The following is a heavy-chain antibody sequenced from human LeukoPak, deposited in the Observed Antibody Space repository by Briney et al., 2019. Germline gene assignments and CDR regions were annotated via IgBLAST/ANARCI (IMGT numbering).Heavy chain of an antibody. Sequence: ASVKVSCKASGVTFSSYAISWVRQAPGQGLEWMGWISAYNGNTNYAQKLQGRVTMTTDTSTSTAYMELRSLRSDDTAVYYCARGNQYYYDSSGSYYGDYWGQGTLVTVSS. J-gene: IGHJ4*02. CDR2: ISAYNGNT. D-gene: IGHD3-22*01. CDR3: ARGNQYYYDSSGSYYGDY. V-gene: IGHV1-18*01. CDR1: GVTFSSYA.